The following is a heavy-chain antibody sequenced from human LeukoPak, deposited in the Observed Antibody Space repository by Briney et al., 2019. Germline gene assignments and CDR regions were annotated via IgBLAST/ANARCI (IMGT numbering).Heavy chain of an antibody. CDR3: ARSLIGESPGT. Sequence: PGGSLRLSCAASGFTFSSYAMSWVRQAPGKGLVWVSRINSDGSSTSYADSVKGRFTISRDNAKNTLYLQMNSLRAEDTAVYYCARSLIGESPGTWGQGTLVTVSS. D-gene: IGHD1-14*01. V-gene: IGHV3-74*01. CDR2: INSDGSST. J-gene: IGHJ5*02. CDR1: GFTFSSYA.